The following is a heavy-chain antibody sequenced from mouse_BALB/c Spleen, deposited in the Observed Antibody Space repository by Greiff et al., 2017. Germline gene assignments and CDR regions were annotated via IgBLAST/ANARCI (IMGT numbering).Heavy chain of an antibody. CDR3: ARHDGFY. D-gene: IGHD2-3*01. CDR1: GFTFSSYG. J-gene: IGHJ4*01. Sequence: EVQGVESGGDLVKPGGSLKLSCAASGFTFSSYGMSWVRQTPDKRLEWVATISSGGSYTYYPDSVKGRFTISRDNAKNTLYLQMSSLKSEDTAMYYCARHDGFYWGQGTSVTVSS. CDR2: ISSGGSYT. V-gene: IGHV5-6*01.